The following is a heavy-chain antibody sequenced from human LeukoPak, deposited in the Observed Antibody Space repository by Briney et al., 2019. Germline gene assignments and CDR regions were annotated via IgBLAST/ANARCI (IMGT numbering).Heavy chain of an antibody. Sequence: PGGSLRLSCAASGFTFDDYAMHWVRQPPGKGLEWVSGISWNSVSIGYADSVKGRFTISTDRARNTLYLQMNSLRAEDTALYYCAKGSGRGSSSALDYWGQGTLVTVSS. CDR3: AKGSGRGSSSALDY. CDR2: ISWNSVSI. J-gene: IGHJ4*01. CDR1: GFTFDDYA. D-gene: IGHD5-18*01. V-gene: IGHV3-9*01.